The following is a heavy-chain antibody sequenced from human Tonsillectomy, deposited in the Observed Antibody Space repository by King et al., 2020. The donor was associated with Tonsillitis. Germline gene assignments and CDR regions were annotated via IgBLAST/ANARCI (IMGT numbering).Heavy chain of an antibody. CDR3: AKITDFDFRLDP. V-gene: IGHV3-23*04. CDR2: ISASGDCT. Sequence: VQLVESGGGLVQPGGSLRLSCAASGFTFTTFAMSWVRQAPGKGLDRVSSISASGDCTYYAVSVKGLFTIFRDNSKNTLFLQVNTLRDEDTAVYYCAKITDFDFRLDPWGQGTLVTVSS. CDR1: GFTFTTFA. J-gene: IGHJ5*02. D-gene: IGHD3/OR15-3a*01.